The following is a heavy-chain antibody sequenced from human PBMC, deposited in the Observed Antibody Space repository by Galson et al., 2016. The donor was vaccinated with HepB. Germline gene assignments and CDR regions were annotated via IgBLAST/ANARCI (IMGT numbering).Heavy chain of an antibody. Sequence: SLRLSCAASGFTFSNYATAWVRLPPGKGLEWVSTIRGGGDATYYADSVKGRFTISRDNSENTLYLQMSSLRAEDTGLYYCARASLYSKHKYDYWGQGTLVTVSS. CDR1: GFTFSNYA. V-gene: IGHV3-23*01. CDR2: IRGGGDAT. D-gene: IGHD5-18*01. CDR3: ARASLYSKHKYDY. J-gene: IGHJ4*02.